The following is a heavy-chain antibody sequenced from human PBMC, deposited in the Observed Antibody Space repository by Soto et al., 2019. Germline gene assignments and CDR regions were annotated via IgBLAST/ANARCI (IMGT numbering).Heavy chain of an antibody. CDR2: IYPGDSDT. V-gene: IGHV5-51*01. CDR1: GYSFTSYW. D-gene: IGHD2-15*01. CDR3: ARQDCSGGSCYSFYYYMDV. Sequence: GESLKISCKGSGYSFTSYWIGWVRQMPGKGLEWMGIIYPGDSDTRYSPSFQGQVTISADKSISTAYLQWSSLKASDTAMYYCARQDCSGGSCYSFYYYMDVWGKGTTVTVSS. J-gene: IGHJ6*03.